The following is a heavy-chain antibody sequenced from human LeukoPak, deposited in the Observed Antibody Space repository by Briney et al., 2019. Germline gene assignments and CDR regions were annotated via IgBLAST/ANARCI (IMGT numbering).Heavy chain of an antibody. J-gene: IGHJ4*02. D-gene: IGHD6-19*01. Sequence: PGGSLRLSCAASGFTFDDYAMHWVRQAPGKGLEWVSGISWNSGSIGYADSVKDRFTISRDNAKNSLYLQMNSLRAEDTALYYRAKGYRWLPRDYFDYWGQGTLVTVSS. CDR2: ISWNSGSI. CDR1: GFTFDDYA. V-gene: IGHV3-9*01. CDR3: AKGYRWLPRDYFDY.